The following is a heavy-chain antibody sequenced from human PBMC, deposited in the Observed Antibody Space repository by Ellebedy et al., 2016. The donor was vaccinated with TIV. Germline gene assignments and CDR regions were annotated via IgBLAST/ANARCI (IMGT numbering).Heavy chain of an antibody. D-gene: IGHD2-2*01. CDR1: GFTFSSYS. Sequence: GGSLRLSXAASGFTFSSYSMNWVRQAPGKGLEWVSYISSSSSTIYYADSVKGRFTISRDNAKNSLYLQMNSLRDEDTAVYYCARDRDVVVPAAPPAEGMDVWGQGTTVTVSS. V-gene: IGHV3-48*02. CDR3: ARDRDVVVPAAPPAEGMDV. J-gene: IGHJ6*02. CDR2: ISSSSSTI.